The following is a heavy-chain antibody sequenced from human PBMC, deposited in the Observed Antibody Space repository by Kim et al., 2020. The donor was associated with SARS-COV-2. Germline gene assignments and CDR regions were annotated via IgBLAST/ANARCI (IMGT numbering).Heavy chain of an antibody. J-gene: IGHJ4*02. V-gene: IGHV3-30*07. D-gene: IGHD3-9*01. Sequence: SVTVRLTISRDNSKNTLYLKRNSLRAEDTAVYYCARGGYFDWLSSLDYWGQGTLVTVSS. CDR3: ARGGYFDWLSSLDY.